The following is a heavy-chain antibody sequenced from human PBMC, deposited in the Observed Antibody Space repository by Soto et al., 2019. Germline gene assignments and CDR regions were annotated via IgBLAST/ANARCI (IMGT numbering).Heavy chain of an antibody. CDR3: ARGSLSNYNAYFDY. CDR1: GFTFSSYV. J-gene: IGHJ4*02. V-gene: IGHV3-33*01. Sequence: QVQLVESGGSVVQPGRSLRLSCAASGFTFSSYVMHWVRQAPGKGLEWVSLIWYDGGDKFYADSVKGRFTISRDNSKNTVSLHMNSLRVEDTAVYYCARGSLSNYNAYFDYWGQGILVTVSS. CDR2: IWYDGGDK. D-gene: IGHD3-10*01.